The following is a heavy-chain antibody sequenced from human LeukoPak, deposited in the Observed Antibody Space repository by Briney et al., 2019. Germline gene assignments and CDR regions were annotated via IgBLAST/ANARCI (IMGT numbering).Heavy chain of an antibody. Sequence: SETLSLTCAVYGGSFSGYYWGWIRQPPGKGLEWIGSIYYSGSTYYNPSLKSRVTISVDTSKNQFSLKLSSVTAADTAVYYCASEGWDFWSGYYRYFDYWGQGTLVTVSS. D-gene: IGHD3-3*01. CDR2: IYYSGST. CDR3: ASEGWDFWSGYYRYFDY. J-gene: IGHJ4*02. CDR1: GGSFSGYY. V-gene: IGHV4-34*01.